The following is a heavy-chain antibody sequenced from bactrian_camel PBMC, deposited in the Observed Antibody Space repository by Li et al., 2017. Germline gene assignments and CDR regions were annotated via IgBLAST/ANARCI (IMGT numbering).Heavy chain of an antibody. CDR1: GFTFSRYA. CDR2: VNRGGGSA. V-gene: IGHV3S31*01. CDR3: AKDLDSGGYYYVPD. Sequence: QLVESGGGLVQPGGSLRPSCAASGFTFSRYAMTWVRQAPGKGLEWVSAVNRGGGSAYYADSVKGRFTISRDNAKNTLYLQLTSLKPEDTAMYYCAKDLDSGGYYYVPDWGQGTQVTVS. J-gene: IGHJ4*01. D-gene: IGHD2*01.